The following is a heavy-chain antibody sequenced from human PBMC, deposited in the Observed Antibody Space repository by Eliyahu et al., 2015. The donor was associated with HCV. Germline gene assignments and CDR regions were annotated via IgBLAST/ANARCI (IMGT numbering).Heavy chain of an antibody. Sequence: QVQLVQSGAEVKKPGASVKVSCKASGYTFTGYYMHWVRQAPGQGLEWMGWINPNSGGTNYAQKFQGWVTMTRDTSISTAYMELSRLRSDDTAVYYCARDKSMESGSYLHLDYWGQGTLVTVSS. CDR3: ARDKSMESGSYLHLDY. V-gene: IGHV1-2*04. J-gene: IGHJ4*02. CDR2: INPNSGGT. D-gene: IGHD1-26*01. CDR1: GYTFTGYY.